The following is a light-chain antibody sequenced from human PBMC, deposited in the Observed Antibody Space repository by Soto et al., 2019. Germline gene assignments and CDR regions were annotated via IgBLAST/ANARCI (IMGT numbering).Light chain of an antibody. J-gene: IGKJ3*01. CDR3: HQHETSPPT. CDR1: QTVNSPY. V-gene: IGKV3-20*01. CDR2: GSS. Sequence: EIVLTQSPATLSLSPGDSGILSCRTSQTVNSPYLAWYQQKPGQATRLINAGSSTRATGIPARFSGSGSGTEFTLTISRLESEDFAVYYCHQHETSPPTFGPGTKVDVK.